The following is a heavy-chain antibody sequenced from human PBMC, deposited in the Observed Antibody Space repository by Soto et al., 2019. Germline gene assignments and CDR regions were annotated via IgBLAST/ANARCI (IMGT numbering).Heavy chain of an antibody. CDR1: GFTYSNYA. J-gene: IGHJ4*02. V-gene: IGHV3-23*01. CDR3: AKPRGGVGQWLDGFDY. D-gene: IGHD6-19*01. CDR2: LSGHGGVT. Sequence: EVQLLESGGGLVQPGGSLRLSCAASGFTYSNYAMSWVRQAPGKGLEWVSSLSGHGGVTYYADSVKGRFTISRDNSKNTLYLQMNSLRADETAVYYCAKPRGGVGQWLDGFDYWGQGTLVTVSS.